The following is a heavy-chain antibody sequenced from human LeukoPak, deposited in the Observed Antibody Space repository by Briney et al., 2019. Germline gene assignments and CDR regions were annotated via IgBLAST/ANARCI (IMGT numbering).Heavy chain of an antibody. D-gene: IGHD4-23*01. CDR2: IYHSGST. CDR3: AGGRVIPDY. V-gene: IGHV4-59*04. Sequence: SETLSLTCTVSGGSISSFYWSWIRQPPGKGLEWIGYIYHSGSTYYNPSLKSRVTISVDRSKNQFSLKLSSVTAADTAVYYCAGGRVIPDYWGQGTLVTVSS. CDR1: GGSISSFY. J-gene: IGHJ4*02.